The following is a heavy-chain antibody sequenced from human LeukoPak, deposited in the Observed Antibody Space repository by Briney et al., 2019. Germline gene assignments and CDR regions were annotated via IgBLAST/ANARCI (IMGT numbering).Heavy chain of an antibody. Sequence: GWSLTLSCAASGCTFSSYEMNWVRQAPGKGLEGVSFISCSGSTIYSADSVKGRFTISRDNDKNTLYLQMNSLRAEDTAVYYCARDVREDEQQLDYGMDVWGQGTTVTVSS. CDR1: GCTFSSYE. D-gene: IGHD6-13*01. CDR2: ISCSGSTI. J-gene: IGHJ6*02. CDR3: ARDVREDEQQLDYGMDV. V-gene: IGHV3-48*03.